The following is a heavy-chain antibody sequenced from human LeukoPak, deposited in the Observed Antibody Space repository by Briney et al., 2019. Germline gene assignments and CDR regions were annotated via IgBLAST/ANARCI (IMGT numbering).Heavy chain of an antibody. Sequence: GGSLRLSCAASGFTFSSYEMNWVRQAPGKGLEWVSYISSSGSTIYYADSVKGRFTISRDNAKNSLYLQMNSLRAEDTAVYYCARVPSGIVVVVAARGRSDFDYWGQGTLVTVSS. CDR2: ISSSGSTI. J-gene: IGHJ4*02. CDR1: GFTFSSYE. V-gene: IGHV3-48*03. CDR3: ARVPSGIVVVVAARGRSDFDY. D-gene: IGHD2-15*01.